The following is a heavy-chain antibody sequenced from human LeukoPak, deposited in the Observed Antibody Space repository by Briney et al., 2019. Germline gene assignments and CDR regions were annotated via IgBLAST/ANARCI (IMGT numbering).Heavy chain of an antibody. Sequence: WGSLRLSCAASGFTFSSYGMHWVRQAPGKGLGWVAFIRNNGSNKYYADSVKGRFAISRDNPKNTLYLQMNSLRAEDTAVYYCARSVVAASAESWFDPWGQGTLVTVSS. V-gene: IGHV3-30*02. CDR3: ARSVVAASAESWFDP. CDR2: IRNNGSNK. J-gene: IGHJ5*02. D-gene: IGHD2-15*01. CDR1: GFTFSSYG.